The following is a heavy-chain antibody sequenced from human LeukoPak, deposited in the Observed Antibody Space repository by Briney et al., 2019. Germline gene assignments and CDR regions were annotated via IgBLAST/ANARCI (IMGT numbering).Heavy chain of an antibody. CDR2: SSSGVGNM. V-gene: IGHV3-21*01. CDR1: GFTFSNFA. D-gene: IGHD2-21*01. CDR3: ARGDYPRQ. Sequence: GGSLRLSCVASGFTFSNFAMNWVRQAPGKGLEWVSTSSSGVGNMYYADSVKGRFTVSRDNAKNSVFLQMSSLRAEDTAVYYCARGDYPRQWGKGTTVTVSS. J-gene: IGHJ6*03.